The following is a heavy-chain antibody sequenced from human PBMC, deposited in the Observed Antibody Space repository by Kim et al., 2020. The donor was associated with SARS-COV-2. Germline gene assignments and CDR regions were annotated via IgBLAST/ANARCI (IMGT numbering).Heavy chain of an antibody. J-gene: IGHJ4*02. CDR1: GFTFSSYG. CDR2: VSSSSQTL. V-gene: IGHV3-30*18. Sequence: GGSLRLSCAASGFTFSSYGIHWVRQAPGKGLDWVGVVSSSSQTLYYADSVKGRFTISRDNSKNTLYLQMNSLTTEDTAVYYCAKEGYASGTYYRPDFDSWGPGTLVTVSS. D-gene: IGHD3-10*01. CDR3: AKEGYASGTYYRPDFDS.